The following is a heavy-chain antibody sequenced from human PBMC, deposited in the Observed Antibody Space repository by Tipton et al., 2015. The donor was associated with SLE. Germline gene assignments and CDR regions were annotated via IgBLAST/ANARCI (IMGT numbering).Heavy chain of an antibody. J-gene: IGHJ3*02. V-gene: IGHV4-59*01. CDR2: NYYSGST. D-gene: IGHD6-25*01. CDR1: GGSISSYY. CDR3: ARRGGDAFDI. Sequence: LRLSCTVSGGSISSYYWSWIRQPPGKGLEWIGYNYYSGSTNYNPSLKSRVTISVDTSKNQFSLKLSSVTAADTAVYYCARRGGDAFDIWGQGTMVTVSS.